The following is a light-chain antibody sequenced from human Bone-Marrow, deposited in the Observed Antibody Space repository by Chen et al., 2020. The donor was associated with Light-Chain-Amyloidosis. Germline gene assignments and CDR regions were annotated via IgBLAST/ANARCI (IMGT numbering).Light chain of an antibody. CDR1: QSISSN. CDR3: QQYKNWPLT. CDR2: GAS. Sequence: EIVMTQSPATLSVSPGERATLSCRASQSISSNLAWYQQKPGQAPRLLIYGASTRATGISARFSGSGSGTEFTLTINSMQSEDFAVYYCQQYKNWPLTFGGGTKVEIK. V-gene: IGKV3-15*01. J-gene: IGKJ4*01.